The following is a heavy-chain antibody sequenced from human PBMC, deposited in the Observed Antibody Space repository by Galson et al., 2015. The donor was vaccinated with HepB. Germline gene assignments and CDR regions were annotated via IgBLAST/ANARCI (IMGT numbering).Heavy chain of an antibody. CDR2: VDPEDGDT. Sequence: SVKVSCKVSGYTLTELSIHWVRQTPGKWLEWMGGVDPEDGDTISAQNFQGRVTMTEDTSTDTAYMELRSLRSEDSAFYYCATGYSGNGGGDSFDIWGQGTMVIVSS. CDR1: GYTLTELS. J-gene: IGHJ3*02. D-gene: IGHD2-15*01. CDR3: ATGYSGNGGGDSFDI. V-gene: IGHV1-24*01.